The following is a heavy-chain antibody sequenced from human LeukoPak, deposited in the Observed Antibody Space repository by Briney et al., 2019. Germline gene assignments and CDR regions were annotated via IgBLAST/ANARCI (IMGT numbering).Heavy chain of an antibody. J-gene: IGHJ3*02. D-gene: IGHD3-10*01. CDR1: GFTFSSYG. CDR3: ARTYYGSGSYYDPFDI. CDR2: ISGSGGST. V-gene: IGHV3-23*01. Sequence: PGGSLRLSCAASGFTFSSYGMSWVRQAPGKGLEWVSSISGSGGSTDYADSVKGRFTISRDNSKNTLHLQMNSLRAEDTAVYYCARTYYGSGSYYDPFDIWGQGTLVTVSS.